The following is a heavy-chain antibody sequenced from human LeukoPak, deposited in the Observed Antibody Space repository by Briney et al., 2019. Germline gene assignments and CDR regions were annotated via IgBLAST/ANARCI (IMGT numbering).Heavy chain of an antibody. CDR1: GGSISSGDYY. CDR3: AYLLDYYDSSGTDY. D-gene: IGHD3-22*01. J-gene: IGHJ4*02. V-gene: IGHV4-30-4*01. Sequence: SETLSLTCTVSGGSISSGDYYWSWIRQPPGKGLEWIGYIHYSGSTYYNPSLKSRVTISVDTSKNQFSLKLSSVTAADTAVYYCAYLLDYYDSSGTDYWGQGTLVTVSS. CDR2: IHYSGST.